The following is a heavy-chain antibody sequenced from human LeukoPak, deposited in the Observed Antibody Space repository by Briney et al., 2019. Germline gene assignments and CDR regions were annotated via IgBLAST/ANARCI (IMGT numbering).Heavy chain of an antibody. CDR2: ISGSGGST. CDR3: ARDTTVVTRLYYGMDV. D-gene: IGHD4-23*01. Sequence: GGSLRLSCAASGFTFSSYAMSWVRQAPGKGLEWVSAISGSGGSTYYADSAKGRFTISRDNSKNTLYLQMNSLRAEDTAVYYCARDTTVVTRLYYGMDVWSQGTTVTVSS. J-gene: IGHJ6*02. CDR1: GFTFSSYA. V-gene: IGHV3-23*01.